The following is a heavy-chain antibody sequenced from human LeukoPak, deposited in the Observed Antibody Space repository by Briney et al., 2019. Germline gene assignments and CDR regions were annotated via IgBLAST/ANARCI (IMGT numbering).Heavy chain of an antibody. CDR2: IVVGSGNT. D-gene: IGHD3-10*01. CDR1: GFTFTSSA. CDR3: AAGYGSGRNIRDDY. J-gene: IGHJ4*02. Sequence: ASVTVSCKASGFTFTSSAMQWVRQARGQRLEWIGWIVVGSGNTNYAQKFQERVTITRDMSTSTAYMELSSLRSEDTAVYYCAAGYGSGRNIRDDYWGQGTLVTVSS. V-gene: IGHV1-58*02.